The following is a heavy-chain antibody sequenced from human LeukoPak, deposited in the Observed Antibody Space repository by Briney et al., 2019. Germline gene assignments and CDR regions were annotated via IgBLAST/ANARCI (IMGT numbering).Heavy chain of an antibody. CDR1: GYSISSGYY. Sequence: KPSQTLSLTCAVSGYSISSGYYWGWIRQPPGKGLEWIGSIFYTGSTYYNPSLKSRVTISVDTSKNQFSLKLSSVTAADTAVYYCARSLGNWGQGTLVTVSS. CDR3: ARSLGN. V-gene: IGHV4-38-2*01. D-gene: IGHD3-16*01. CDR2: IFYTGST. J-gene: IGHJ4*02.